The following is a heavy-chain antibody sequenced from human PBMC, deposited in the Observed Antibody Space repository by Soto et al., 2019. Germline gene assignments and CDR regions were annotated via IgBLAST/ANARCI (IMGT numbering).Heavy chain of an antibody. Sequence: QVQLVQSGAAVKKPGSSVKVSCKASGGTFSSYTISWVRQAPGQGLEWMGRIIPILGIANYAQKFQGRVTITADKSTSTAYMKLSSLRSEDTAVYYCAREEYYYGSGAFFDYWGQGTLVTVSS. D-gene: IGHD3-10*01. CDR1: GGTFSSYT. CDR2: IIPILGIA. J-gene: IGHJ4*02. CDR3: AREEYYYGSGAFFDY. V-gene: IGHV1-69*08.